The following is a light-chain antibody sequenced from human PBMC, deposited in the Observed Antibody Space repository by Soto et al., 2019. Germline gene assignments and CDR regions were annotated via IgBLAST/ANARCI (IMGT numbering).Light chain of an antibody. V-gene: IGLV1-44*01. Sequence: QSALTQPPSASGTPGQRVTIFFFGSSSNIGSNTVNWYQQLPGTAPKLLIYSNNQRPSGVPDRFSGSKSGTSASLAISGLQYGDEADYYCAAWDDSLNGYVFGTGTKVTVL. CDR1: SSNIGSNT. CDR2: SNN. J-gene: IGLJ1*01. CDR3: AAWDDSLNGYV.